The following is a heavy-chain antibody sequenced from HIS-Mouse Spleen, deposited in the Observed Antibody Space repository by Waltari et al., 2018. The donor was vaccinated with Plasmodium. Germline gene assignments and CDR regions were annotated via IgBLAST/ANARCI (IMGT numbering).Heavy chain of an antibody. CDR3: AKDRRSSSWYVDY. D-gene: IGHD6-13*01. V-gene: IGHV3-30*18. CDR2: ISYDGSNK. J-gene: IGHJ4*02. CDR1: GFTFRSSG. Sequence: QVQLVESGGGVVPPGRSLRLSCAACGFTFRSSGMHWVRQAPGKGLEWVAVISYDGSNKYYADSVKGRFTISRDNSKNTLYLQMNSLRAEDTAVYYCAKDRRSSSWYVDYWGQGTLVTVSS.